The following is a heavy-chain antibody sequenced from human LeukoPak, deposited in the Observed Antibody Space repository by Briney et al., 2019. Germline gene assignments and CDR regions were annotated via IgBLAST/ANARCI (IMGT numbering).Heavy chain of an antibody. V-gene: IGHV4-61*01. CDR1: GYSFSSGYY. D-gene: IGHD3-3*01. CDR3: ARDNTIFGVVIGWFDP. J-gene: IGHJ5*02. CDR2: MYYSGST. Sequence: SVPLTLLCAVSGYSFSSGYYLSWIRQPPGKGLEWSDYMYYSGSTNYNPSLKSRVTISVDTSKNQFSLKLSSATAADTAVYYCARDNTIFGVVIGWFDPWGQGTLVTVSS.